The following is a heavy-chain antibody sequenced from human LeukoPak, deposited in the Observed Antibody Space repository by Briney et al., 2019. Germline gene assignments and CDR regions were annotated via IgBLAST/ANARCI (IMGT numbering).Heavy chain of an antibody. CDR3: ARDNWNYGSSMDV. Sequence: SETLSLTCTVSGGSISSDYWSWIRQPPGKGLEWIGYIYYRGSTNYNPSLKSRVTISVDTSKNQFPLKLSSVTAADTAVYYCARDNWNYGSSMDVWGQGTTVTVSS. CDR2: IYYRGST. V-gene: IGHV4-59*01. J-gene: IGHJ6*02. D-gene: IGHD1-7*01. CDR1: GGSISSDY.